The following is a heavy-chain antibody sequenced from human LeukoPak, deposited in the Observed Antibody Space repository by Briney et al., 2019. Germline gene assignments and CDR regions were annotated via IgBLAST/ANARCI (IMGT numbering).Heavy chain of an antibody. CDR3: ARGTGVVPLAT. CDR2: IFYSGTT. D-gene: IGHD5-18*01. J-gene: IGHJ5*02. Sequence: PSETLSLTCTVSGGSINTHYWSWIRQPPGKGLEWTGYIFYSGTTKYDPSLKSRVTISVDRSRNLFSLKVRSVTAADTAVYFCARGTGVVPLATWGQGILVSVSS. CDR1: GGSINTHY. V-gene: IGHV4-59*11.